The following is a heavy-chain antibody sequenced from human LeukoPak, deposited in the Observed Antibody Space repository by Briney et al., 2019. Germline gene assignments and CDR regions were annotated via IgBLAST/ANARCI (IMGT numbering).Heavy chain of an antibody. CDR2: ISYDGHTK. CDR1: GFSFSNYG. CDR3: AKSSGYGSYDHFDF. J-gene: IGHJ4*02. V-gene: IGHV3-30*18. Sequence: PGGSLRLSCSVSGFSFSNYGMHWVRQAPGKGLEWVAVISYDGHTKNYVDSVKGRFTVSRDSSQNTLYLQMNSLTTEDTAVYYCAKSSGYGSYDHFDFWGQGTLVTV. D-gene: IGHD3-10*01.